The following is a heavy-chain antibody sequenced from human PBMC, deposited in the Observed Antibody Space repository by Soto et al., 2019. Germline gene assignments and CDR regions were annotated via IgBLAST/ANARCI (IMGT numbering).Heavy chain of an antibody. D-gene: IGHD3-16*01. CDR3: ARGGKYYQQETYFFDY. CDR1: GGSISSSGYY. CDR2: IYYNGDT. J-gene: IGHJ4*01. V-gene: IGHV4-39*01. Sequence: PSETLSLTCTVSGGSISSSGYYWAWLRQPPGRGLEWIGSIYYNGDTYFYPSLKSRVTISVDTSKNQFSLKLTSVTAAGTALYFCARGGKYYQQETYFFDYWGQGSLVTVSS.